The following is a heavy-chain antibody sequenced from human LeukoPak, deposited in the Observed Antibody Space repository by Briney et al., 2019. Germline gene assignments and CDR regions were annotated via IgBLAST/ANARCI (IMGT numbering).Heavy chain of an antibody. Sequence: ASVKVSCKASGYTFTSYDINWVRQATGQGLEWMGWMNPNSGNTGYAQKFQGRVTMTRNTSISTAYMELSSLRSEDTAVYYCARGITMVRGVIHYYYMDVWGKGTTVTVSS. CDR1: GYTFTSYD. D-gene: IGHD3-10*01. CDR3: ARGITMVRGVIHYYYMDV. J-gene: IGHJ6*03. V-gene: IGHV1-8*01. CDR2: MNPNSGNT.